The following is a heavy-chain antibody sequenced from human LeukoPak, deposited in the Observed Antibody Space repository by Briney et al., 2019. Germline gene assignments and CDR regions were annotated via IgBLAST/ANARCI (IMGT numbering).Heavy chain of an antibody. CDR3: ARISGYFDY. CDR2: ISYDGSNK. Sequence: GGSLRLSCAASGFTFSSYAMLWVRQAPGKGLEWVAVISYDGSNKYYADSVKGRFTISRDNSKNTLYLQMNSLRAEDTAVYYCARISGYFDYWGQGTLVTVSS. CDR1: GFTFSSYA. V-gene: IGHV3-30-3*01. J-gene: IGHJ4*02. D-gene: IGHD1-26*01.